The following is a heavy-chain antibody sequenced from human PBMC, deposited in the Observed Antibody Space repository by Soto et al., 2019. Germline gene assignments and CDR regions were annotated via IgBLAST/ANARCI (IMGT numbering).Heavy chain of an antibody. J-gene: IGHJ4*02. CDR3: ARQTSLVYYDILTGYSSPLYYFDY. D-gene: IGHD3-9*01. CDR1: GGSISSSSYY. Sequence: SETLSLTCTVSGGSISSSSYYWGWIRQPPGKGLEWIGSIYYSGSTYYNPSLKSRVTISVDTSKNQFSLKLSSVTAADTAVYYCARQTSLVYYDILTGYSSPLYYFDYWGQGTLVTVSS. CDR2: IYYSGST. V-gene: IGHV4-39*01.